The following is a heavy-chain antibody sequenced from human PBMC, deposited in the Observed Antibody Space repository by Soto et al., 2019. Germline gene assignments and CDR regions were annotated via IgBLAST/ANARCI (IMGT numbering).Heavy chain of an antibody. CDR3: ARVQPLSTWIQLWPDYGMDV. CDR1: GYTFTGYY. J-gene: IGHJ6*02. D-gene: IGHD5-18*01. CDR2: INPNSGGT. V-gene: IGHV1-2*02. Sequence: ASVKVSCKASGYTFTGYYMHWVRQAPGQGLEWMGWINPNSGGTNYAQKFQGRVTMTRDTSISTAYMELSRLRSDDTAVYYCARVQPLSTWIQLWPDYGMDVWGQGTTVTVSS.